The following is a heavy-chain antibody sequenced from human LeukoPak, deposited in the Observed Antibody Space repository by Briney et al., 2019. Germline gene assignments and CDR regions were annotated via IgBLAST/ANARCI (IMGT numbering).Heavy chain of an antibody. J-gene: IGHJ4*02. D-gene: IGHD4-17*01. CDR2: IYSGGST. CDR3: ARDKSYGDSEDY. CDR1: GFTFSSSA. Sequence: GGSLRLSCAASGFTFSSSAMSWVRQAPGKGLEWVSVIYSGGSTYYADSVKGRFTISRDNSKNTLYLQMNSLRAEDTAVYYCARDKSYGDSEDYWGQGTLVTVSS. V-gene: IGHV3-53*01.